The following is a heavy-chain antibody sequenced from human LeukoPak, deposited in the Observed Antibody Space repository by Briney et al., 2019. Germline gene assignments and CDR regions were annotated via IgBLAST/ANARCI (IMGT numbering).Heavy chain of an antibody. CDR1: GFTFSSYA. J-gene: IGHJ4*02. Sequence: GGSLRLSCAASGFTFSSYAMHWVRQAPGKGLEWVAVISYDGSNKYYADSVKGRFTISRDNSKNTLYLQMNSLRAEDTAVYFCARESNYGGGIFDYWGQGTLVTVSS. CDR3: ARESNYGGGIFDY. V-gene: IGHV3-30*04. D-gene: IGHD4-11*01. CDR2: ISYDGSNK.